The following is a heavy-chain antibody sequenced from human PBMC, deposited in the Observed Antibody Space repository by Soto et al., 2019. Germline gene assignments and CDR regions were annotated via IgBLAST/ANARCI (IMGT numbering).Heavy chain of an antibody. Sequence: QVQLQESGPGLVKPSQTLSLTCTVSGGPITNYWSWIRQHPGKGLEWIGYIYDSGSTYYNPSLKSRVTMSLDTSKNQLSLKLTSVTAADTAGYYGARVNLDYVDVWGQGTTVTVSS. CDR1: GGPITNY. CDR3: ARVNLDYVDV. CDR2: IYDSGST. J-gene: IGHJ6*03. V-gene: IGHV4-31*03.